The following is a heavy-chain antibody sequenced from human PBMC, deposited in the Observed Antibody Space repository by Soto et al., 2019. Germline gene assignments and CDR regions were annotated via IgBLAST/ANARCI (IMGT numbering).Heavy chain of an antibody. CDR1: GFSFSSYD. CDR2: MSYDGSNR. Sequence: QVQLVESGGGVVQPGNSLTLSCVATGFSFSSYDMHWVRQAPGKGLEWVAVMSYDGSNRYYSDFVRGRFTISRDNSKNTLDLQMNSLGVEDTALYYCASGQVRGVSYFGMDVWGQGTTVTVSS. D-gene: IGHD3-10*01. V-gene: IGHV3-30-3*01. J-gene: IGHJ6*02. CDR3: ASGQVRGVSYFGMDV.